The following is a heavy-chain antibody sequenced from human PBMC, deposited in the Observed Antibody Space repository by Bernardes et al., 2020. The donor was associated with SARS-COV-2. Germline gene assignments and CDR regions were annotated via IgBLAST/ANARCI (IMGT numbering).Heavy chain of an antibody. V-gene: IGHV4-38-2*01. CDR3: ARAPPAYCSGAGSHEAFDI. Sequence: SETLSLTCAVSGYSVSSGFYWGWIRQPPGRGLEWIGTMYHSGSTYYNPSLKSRVTMSVDTSKNHFSLSLSSVTAADTSVYYCARAPPAYCSGAGSHEAFDIWGQGTLVTVSS. CDR1: GYSVSSGFY. J-gene: IGHJ3*02. CDR2: MYHSGST. D-gene: IGHD2-15*01.